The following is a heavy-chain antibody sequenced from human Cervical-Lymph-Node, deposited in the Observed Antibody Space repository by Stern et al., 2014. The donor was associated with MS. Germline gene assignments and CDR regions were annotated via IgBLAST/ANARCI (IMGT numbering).Heavy chain of an antibody. D-gene: IGHD2-21*02. V-gene: IGHV4-31*03. J-gene: IGHJ1*01. CDR2: IYYSGST. CDR3: ARTYCGGDCYSSGLQH. CDR1: GGSISSGGYY. Sequence: QVQLQESGPGLVKPSQTLSLTCTVSGGSISSGGYYWSWIRQHPGKGLEWIGYIYYSGSTYYNPSLKSRVTISVDTSKNQFSLKLSSVTAADTAVYYCARTYCGGDCYSSGLQHWGQGTLVTVSS.